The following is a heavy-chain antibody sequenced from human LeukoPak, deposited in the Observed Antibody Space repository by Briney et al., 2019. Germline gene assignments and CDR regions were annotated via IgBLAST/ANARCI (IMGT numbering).Heavy chain of an antibody. J-gene: IGHJ4*02. D-gene: IGHD2-21*01. CDR1: GGSISSYY. Sequence: PSETLSPTCTVSGGSISSYYWSWIRQPPGKGLEWIGYIYYSGSTNYNPSLKSRVTISVDTSKNQFSLKLSSVTAADTAVYYCAAESRTGLDYWGQGTLVTVSS. V-gene: IGHV4-59*01. CDR2: IYYSGST. CDR3: AAESRTGLDY.